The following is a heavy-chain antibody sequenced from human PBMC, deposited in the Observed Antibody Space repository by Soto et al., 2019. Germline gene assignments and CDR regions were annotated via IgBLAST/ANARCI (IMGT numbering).Heavy chain of an antibody. CDR2: ISGSGGST. V-gene: IGHV3-23*01. CDR3: AKPYCSSTSCFAVKYYFDY. J-gene: IGHJ4*02. D-gene: IGHD2-2*01. Sequence: PGGSLRLSCAASGFTFSSYAMSWVRQAPGKGLEWVSAISGSGGSTYYADSVKGRFTISRDSSKNTLYLQMNSLRAEDTAVYYCAKPYCSSTSCFAVKYYFDYWGQGTLVTVSS. CDR1: GFTFSSYA.